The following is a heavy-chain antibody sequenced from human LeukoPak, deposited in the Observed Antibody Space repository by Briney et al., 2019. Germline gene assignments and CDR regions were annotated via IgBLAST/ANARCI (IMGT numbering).Heavy chain of an antibody. J-gene: IGHJ4*02. V-gene: IGHV4-59*11. Sequence: SETLSLTCTVSGGSISSHYWSWIRQPPGKGLEWIGYIYYSGSTNYNPSLKSRVTMSVDTSKNQFSLKLSSVTAADTAVYYCARNLPQYPNYYDSSGYFDYWGQGTLVTVSS. CDR1: GGSISSHY. D-gene: IGHD3-22*01. CDR3: ARNLPQYPNYYDSSGYFDY. CDR2: IYYSGST.